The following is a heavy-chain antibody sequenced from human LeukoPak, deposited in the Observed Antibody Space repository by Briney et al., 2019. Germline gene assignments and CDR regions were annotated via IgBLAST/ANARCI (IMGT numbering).Heavy chain of an antibody. CDR3: ARVYCTNGVCYYWYFDL. Sequence: SETLSLTCTVSGGSISSYYWSWIRQPPGKGLEWIGYIYYSGSTNYNPSLKSRVTISVDTSKNQFSLKLSSVTAADTAVYYCARVYCTNGVCYYWYFDLWGRGTLVTVSS. V-gene: IGHV4-59*01. CDR1: GGSISSYY. D-gene: IGHD2-8*01. CDR2: IYYSGST. J-gene: IGHJ2*01.